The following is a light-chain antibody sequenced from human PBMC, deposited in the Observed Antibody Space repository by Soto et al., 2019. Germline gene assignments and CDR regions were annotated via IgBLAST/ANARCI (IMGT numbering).Light chain of an antibody. CDR2: DVS. J-gene: IGLJ2*01. Sequence: QSVLTQPASVSGSPGQSITISCTGTSSDVGGYNYVSWYQQHPGKAPKLMIYDVSDRPSGVSDRFSGSKSGNTASLTISGLRAEDEDEDYCNSYASRGPLTVVFGGGTKVTVL. CDR1: SSDVGGYNY. V-gene: IGLV2-14*01. CDR3: NSYASRGPLTVV.